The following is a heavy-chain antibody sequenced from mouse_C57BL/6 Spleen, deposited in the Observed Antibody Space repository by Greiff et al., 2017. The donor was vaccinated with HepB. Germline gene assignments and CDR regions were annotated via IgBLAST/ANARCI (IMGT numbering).Heavy chain of an antibody. J-gene: IGHJ2*01. CDR3: TRVYYDYDDGTLDY. CDR2: ISSGGDYI. V-gene: IGHV5-9-1*02. D-gene: IGHD2-4*01. Sequence: EVMLVESGEGLVKPGGSLKLSCAASGFTFSSYAMSWVRQTPEKRLEWVAYISSGGDYIYYADTVKGRFTISRDNARNTLYLQMSSLKSEDTAMYYCTRVYYDYDDGTLDYWGQGTTLTVSS. CDR1: GFTFSSYA.